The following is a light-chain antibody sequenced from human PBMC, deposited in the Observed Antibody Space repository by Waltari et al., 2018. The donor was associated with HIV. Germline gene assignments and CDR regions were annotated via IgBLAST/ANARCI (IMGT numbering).Light chain of an antibody. CDR3: QYSYSTPRT. V-gene: IGKV1-39*01. CDR2: AAS. CDR1: QNISAN. Sequence: DIQMTQSPSSLSASVGDRVTITCRASQNISANLNWYQQKPGQAPKLLIYAASSVQSVVPSRFSGSGAANDSILTSSSQQPEDVVTYCCQYSYSTPRTFGQGTKVEIK. J-gene: IGKJ1*01.